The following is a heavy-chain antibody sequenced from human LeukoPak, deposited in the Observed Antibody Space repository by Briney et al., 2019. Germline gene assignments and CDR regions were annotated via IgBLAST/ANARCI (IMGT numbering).Heavy chain of an antibody. CDR1: GYTFTSYD. V-gene: IGHV1-8*01. D-gene: IGHD4-17*01. Sequence: ASVKVSCKASGYTFTSYDINWVRQATGQGLEWMGWMNPNSGNTGYAQKFQGRVTMTRNTSISTAYMELRSLRSEDTAVYYCAGSAANYGEDGPVGYWGQGTLVTVSS. CDR2: MNPNSGNT. CDR3: AGSAANYGEDGPVGY. J-gene: IGHJ4*02.